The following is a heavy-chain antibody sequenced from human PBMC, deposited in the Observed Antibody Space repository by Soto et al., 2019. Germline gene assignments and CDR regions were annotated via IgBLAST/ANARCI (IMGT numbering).Heavy chain of an antibody. V-gene: IGHV1-18*01. Sequence: ASVKVSCKASGYTFTSYGISWVRQAPGQGLEWMGWISAYNGNTNYAQKLQGRVTMTTDTSTSTAYMELRSLRSDDTAVYYCASYARGYSGYGPFDYWGQGTLVTVSS. CDR1: GYTFTSYG. D-gene: IGHD5-12*01. CDR3: ASYARGYSGYGPFDY. J-gene: IGHJ4*02. CDR2: ISAYNGNT.